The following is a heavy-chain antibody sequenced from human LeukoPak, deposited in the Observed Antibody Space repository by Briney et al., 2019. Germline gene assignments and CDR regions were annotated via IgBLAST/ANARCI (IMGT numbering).Heavy chain of an antibody. D-gene: IGHD2-2*01. CDR3: ASSVVPAGAFDY. J-gene: IGHJ4*02. V-gene: IGHV1-46*01. Sequence: ASVKVSCKASGYTFTSYYMHRVRQAPGQGLEWMGIINPSGGSTSYAQKFQGRVTMTRDTSTSTVYMELSSLRSEDTAVYYCASSVVPAGAFDYWGQGTLVTVSS. CDR1: GYTFTSYY. CDR2: INPSGGST.